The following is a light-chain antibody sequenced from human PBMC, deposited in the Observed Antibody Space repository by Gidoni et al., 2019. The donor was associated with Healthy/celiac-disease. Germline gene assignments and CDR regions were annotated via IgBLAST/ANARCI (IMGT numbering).Light chain of an antibody. Sequence: EIVLTQSPATLSLSPGERATLSCRASQRVSSYLAWYQQKPGQAPRLLIYDASNRATGIPARFSGIGSGTDFTLTISSLEPEDFAVYYCQQRSNWRGTFGPGTKVDIK. J-gene: IGKJ3*01. CDR1: QRVSSY. CDR3: QQRSNWRGT. V-gene: IGKV3-11*01. CDR2: DAS.